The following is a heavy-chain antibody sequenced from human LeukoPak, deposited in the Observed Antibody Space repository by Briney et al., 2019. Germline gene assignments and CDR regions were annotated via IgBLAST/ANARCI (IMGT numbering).Heavy chain of an antibody. CDR2: IKQDGSEK. V-gene: IGHV3-7*03. J-gene: IGHJ5*02. Sequence: GGSLRLSCVASGFTFSNYWMSWVRQAPGKGLEWVANIKQDGSEKYYVDSVKGRFTISRDNAKNSLYLQMNSLRAEDTAVYYCAHPTEYSSSWYGNWFDPWGQGTLVTVSS. D-gene: IGHD6-13*01. CDR1: GFTFSNYW. CDR3: AHPTEYSSSWYGNWFDP.